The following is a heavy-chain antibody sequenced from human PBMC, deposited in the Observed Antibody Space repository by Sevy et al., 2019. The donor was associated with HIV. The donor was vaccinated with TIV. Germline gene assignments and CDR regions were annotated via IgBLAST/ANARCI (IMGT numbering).Heavy chain of an antibody. CDR3: ARDLITVVRGIIDY. CDR2: ISSTSSYI. CDR1: GFTFRNYD. V-gene: IGHV3-21*01. J-gene: IGHJ4*02. Sequence: GGSLRLSCAASGFTFRNYDMKWVRQAPGKGLEYVSSISSTSSYIYYADSVKGRFTISRDNAKNSLYLQMNSLRAEDTSVYHCARDLITVVRGIIDYWGQGTLVTVSS. D-gene: IGHD3-10*01.